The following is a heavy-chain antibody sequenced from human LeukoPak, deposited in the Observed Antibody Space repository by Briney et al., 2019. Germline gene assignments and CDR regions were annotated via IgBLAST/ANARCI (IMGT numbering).Heavy chain of an antibody. D-gene: IGHD1-1*01. CDR2: NFDGGNT. Sequence: SETLSLTCTVSGGSITSNFWSWIRQPPGKGLDWIGYNFDGGNTRYNPSLSTRATISRDTSKNQFSLRLSSVTAADTAVYYCARAKSNWNPPDYWGQGTLVTISS. CDR1: GGSITSNF. CDR3: ARAKSNWNPPDY. V-gene: IGHV4-59*08. J-gene: IGHJ4*02.